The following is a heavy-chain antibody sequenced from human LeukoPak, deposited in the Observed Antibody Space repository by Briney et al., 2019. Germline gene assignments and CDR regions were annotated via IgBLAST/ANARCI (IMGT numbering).Heavy chain of an antibody. CDR1: GDFISSGGGNYY. V-gene: IGHV4-61*02. Sequence: PSQTLSLTCTVSGDFISSGGGNYYWSWIRQPAGKGLEWIGRIYTSGSTNYNPSLKSRVTISVDTSKNQFSLKLSSVTAADTAVYYCARDSVSRFDPWGQGTLVTVSS. CDR2: IYTSGST. D-gene: IGHD5/OR15-5a*01. J-gene: IGHJ5*02. CDR3: ARDSVSRFDP.